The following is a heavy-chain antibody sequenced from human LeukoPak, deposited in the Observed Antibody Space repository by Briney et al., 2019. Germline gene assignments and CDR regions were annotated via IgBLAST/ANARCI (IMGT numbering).Heavy chain of an antibody. CDR2: IKQDGSEK. CDR3: ARDLPNSKSYYYMDV. CDR1: GFTFSSYW. Sequence: GGSLRLSCAASGFTFSSYWMSWVRQAPGKGLEWVANIKQDGSEKYYADSVKGRFTISRDNSKNTLYLQMNSLRPEDTAVYYCARDLPNSKSYYYMDVWGKGTTVTVSS. D-gene: IGHD4-23*01. V-gene: IGHV3-7*01. J-gene: IGHJ6*03.